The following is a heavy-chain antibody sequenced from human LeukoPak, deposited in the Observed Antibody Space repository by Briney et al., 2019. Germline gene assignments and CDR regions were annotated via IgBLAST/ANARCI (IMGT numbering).Heavy chain of an antibody. V-gene: IGHV3-30*18. CDR1: GFTFSSYG. CDR2: ISYDGSNK. CDR3: AKDQSRLLWFGSMTD. Sequence: GGSLRLSCTASGFTFSSYGIHWVRQAAGKGLEWVAFISYDGSNKFYTDSVKGRFTISRDNAKNSLDLQMNNLRAEDTAVYYCAKDQSRLLWFGSMTDWGQGTLVTVSS. D-gene: IGHD3-10*01. J-gene: IGHJ4*02.